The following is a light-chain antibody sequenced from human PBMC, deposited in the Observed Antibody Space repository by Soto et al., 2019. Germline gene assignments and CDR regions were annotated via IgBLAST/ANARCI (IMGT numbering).Light chain of an antibody. CDR1: GSDVGGFNY. V-gene: IGLV2-14*03. CDR2: DVT. J-gene: IGLJ1*01. Sequence: QSVVTQPASVSGSPGQSITISCTGTGSDVGGFNYVSWYQQHPGKAPKLMIYDVTNRPSGVSYRFSGSKSGNTASLTISGLQAEDEADYYCNSYTSSSTYVFGTGTKVTVL. CDR3: NSYTSSSTYV.